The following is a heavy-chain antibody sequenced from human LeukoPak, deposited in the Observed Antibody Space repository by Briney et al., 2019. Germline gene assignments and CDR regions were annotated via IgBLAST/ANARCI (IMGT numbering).Heavy chain of an antibody. J-gene: IGHJ4*02. CDR1: GGSISSGSYY. CDR3: ARALFYGDHIDY. CDR2: IYTSGST. Sequence: SETLSLTCTVSGGSISSGSYYWSWIRQPAGKGPEWIGRIYTSGSTNYNPSLKSRVTISVDTSKDQFSLKLSSVTAADTAVYYCARALFYGDHIDYWGQGTLVTVSS. D-gene: IGHD4-17*01. V-gene: IGHV4-61*02.